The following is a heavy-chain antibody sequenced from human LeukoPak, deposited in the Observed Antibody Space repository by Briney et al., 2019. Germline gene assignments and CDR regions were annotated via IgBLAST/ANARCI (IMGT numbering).Heavy chain of an antibody. D-gene: IGHD1-1*01. CDR1: GFTFSSYA. CDR2: ISGSDST. CDR3: AKGPTPNWNPDGNWFDP. J-gene: IGHJ5*02. Sequence: PGGSLRLSCAASGFTFSSYAMSWVRQAPGKGLEWVSGISGSDSTYYADSVKGRFTISRDNSKNTLYLQMNSLRAEDTAVYYCAKGPTPNWNPDGNWFDPWGQGTLVTVSS. V-gene: IGHV3-23*01.